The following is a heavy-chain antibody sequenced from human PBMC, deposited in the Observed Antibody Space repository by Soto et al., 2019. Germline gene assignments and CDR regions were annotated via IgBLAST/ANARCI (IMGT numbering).Heavy chain of an antibody. Sequence: QVQLVESGGGVVQPGRSLRLSCAASGFTFSSYGMHWVRQAPGKGLEWVAVISYDGSNKYYADSVKGRFTISRDNSKNTLYLQMNSLRAEDTAVYYCAKVRYCSSTSCYSNYYYYDMDVWGQGTTVTVSS. CDR1: GFTFSSYG. V-gene: IGHV3-30*18. D-gene: IGHD2-2*01. CDR3: AKVRYCSSTSCYSNYYYYDMDV. J-gene: IGHJ6*02. CDR2: ISYDGSNK.